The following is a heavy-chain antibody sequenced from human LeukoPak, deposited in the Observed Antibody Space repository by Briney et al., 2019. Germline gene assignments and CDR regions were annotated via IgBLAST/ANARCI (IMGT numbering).Heavy chain of an antibody. D-gene: IGHD1-26*01. V-gene: IGHV3-48*03. CDR2: ISSSGSTI. Sequence: GGSLRLSCAASGFTFSSYEMNWVRQAPGKGLEWVSYISSSGSTIYYADSVKGRFTISRDNAKNSLYLQMNSLRAEDTAVYYCARDGGGLGVGATTWIDYWGQGTLVTVSS. CDR3: ARDGGGLGVGATTWIDY. J-gene: IGHJ4*02. CDR1: GFTFSSYE.